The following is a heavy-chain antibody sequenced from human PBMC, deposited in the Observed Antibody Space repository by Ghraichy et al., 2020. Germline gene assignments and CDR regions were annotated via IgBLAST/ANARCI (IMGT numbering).Heavy chain of an antibody. D-gene: IGHD5-12*01. J-gene: IGHJ4*02. CDR1: GFTFSTYG. V-gene: IGHV3-33*01. CDR3: ARDSSGYDDGADY. Sequence: GGSLRLSCAASGFTFSTYGMHWVRQAPGKGLEWVAVIWYDGSNKYYADSVKGRFTISRDNSKNTLYLQMNSLRAEDTAVYFCARDSSGYDDGADYWGQGTLVTVSS. CDR2: IWYDGSNK.